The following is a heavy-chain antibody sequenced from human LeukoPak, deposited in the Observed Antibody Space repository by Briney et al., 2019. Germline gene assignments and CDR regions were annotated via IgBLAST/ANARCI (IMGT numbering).Heavy chain of an antibody. Sequence: SETLSLTCTVSGGSISSSSYYWGWIRQPPGKGLEWIGSIYYSGSTYYMPSLKSRVTISVDTSKNQFSLKLRSVTAADTAVYYCARLAIRPYNWFDPWGQGTLVTVSS. CDR1: GGSISSSSYY. V-gene: IGHV4-39*01. D-gene: IGHD2-2*02. CDR3: ARLAIRPYNWFDP. J-gene: IGHJ5*02. CDR2: IYYSGST.